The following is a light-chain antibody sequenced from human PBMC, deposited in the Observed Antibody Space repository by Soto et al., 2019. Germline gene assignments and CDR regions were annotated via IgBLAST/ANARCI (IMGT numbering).Light chain of an antibody. V-gene: IGKV3-20*01. CDR1: HSIRSGR. CDR2: DAS. Sequence: DILLTQSHDTLSLSPGERATISCWASHSIRSGRLAWYQTKAGQANRLVIFDASNRASGTPERFSGSGSGTDFTLTISRLEPEDYAVYYCQQYDVSHPITCGQGSRLEIK. J-gene: IGKJ5*01. CDR3: QQYDVSHPIT.